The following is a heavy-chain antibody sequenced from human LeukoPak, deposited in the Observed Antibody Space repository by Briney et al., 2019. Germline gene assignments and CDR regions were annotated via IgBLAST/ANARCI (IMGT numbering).Heavy chain of an antibody. Sequence: AGGSLRLSCAASGFTFDDYGMSWVRQAPGKGLEWVSGINWNGGSTGYAGSVKGRFTISRDNAKNSLYLQMNSLRAEDTAVYYCARGLKGATDYWGQGTLVTVSS. CDR1: GFTFDDYG. V-gene: IGHV3-20*04. D-gene: IGHD1-26*01. CDR2: INWNGGST. CDR3: ARGLKGATDY. J-gene: IGHJ4*02.